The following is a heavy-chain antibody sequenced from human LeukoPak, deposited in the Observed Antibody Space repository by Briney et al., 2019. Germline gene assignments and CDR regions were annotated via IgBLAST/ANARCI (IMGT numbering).Heavy chain of an antibody. J-gene: IGHJ3*02. CDR2: ISAYNGNT. V-gene: IGHV1-18*01. Sequence: WASVKVSCRASGGTFSSYAISWVRQAPGQGLEWMGWISAYNGNTNYAQKLQGRVTMTTDTSTSTAYMELRSLRSDDTAVYYCASLKNSYDSSGYLVTDAFDIWGQGTMVTVSS. CDR1: GGTFSSYA. D-gene: IGHD3-22*01. CDR3: ASLKNSYDSSGYLVTDAFDI.